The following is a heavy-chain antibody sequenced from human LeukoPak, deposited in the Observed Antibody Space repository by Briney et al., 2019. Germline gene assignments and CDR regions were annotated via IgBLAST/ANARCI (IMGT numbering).Heavy chain of an antibody. CDR1: GYTFTSYY. CDR3: ARDPEANWAFFDY. CDR2: INPSGGGT. V-gene: IGHV1-46*01. J-gene: IGHJ4*02. Sequence: ASVKVSCKASGYTFTSYYIHWVRQAPGQGPEWMGVINPSGGGTTYAQKFQGRVTMTRDTSTSTVYMDLSSLRSEDTAVYYCARDPEANWAFFDYWGQGTLVTVSS. D-gene: IGHD7-27*01.